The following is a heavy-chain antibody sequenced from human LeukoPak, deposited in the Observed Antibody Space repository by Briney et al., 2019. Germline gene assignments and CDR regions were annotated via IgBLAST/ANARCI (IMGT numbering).Heavy chain of an antibody. CDR2: IYYNGNT. CDR3: ARGDYDFWSGNWRFDP. J-gene: IGHJ5*02. D-gene: IGHD3-3*01. V-gene: IGHV4-59*01. CDR1: GEPISSYY. Sequence: SETLSLTCLVSGEPISSYYWSWIRQAPGRGPEYIGNIYYNGNTNYNPSLKSRVTISVDASKNQFSLKVGSVSAADTAVYYCARGDYDFWSGNWRFDPWGQGTLVTVSS.